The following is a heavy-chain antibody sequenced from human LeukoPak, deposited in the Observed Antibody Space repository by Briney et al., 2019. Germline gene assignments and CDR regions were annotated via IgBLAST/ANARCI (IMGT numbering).Heavy chain of an antibody. V-gene: IGHV3-64D*09. CDR3: KTSPLSRIDS. D-gene: IGHD2-2*01. CDR1: GLTFSAVH. CDR2: ITDNGRGT. J-gene: IGHJ4*02. Sequence: GGSLRLSCAASGLTFSAVHMHWVRQAPGKGLEYVSGITDNGRGTYYADSVKGRFTISRDNSKDTLYLQMSSLRTEDTAVYYCKTSPLSRIDSWGQGTLVTVSS.